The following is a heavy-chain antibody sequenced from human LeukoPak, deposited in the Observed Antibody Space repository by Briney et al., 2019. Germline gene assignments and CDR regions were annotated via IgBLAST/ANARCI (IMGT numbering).Heavy chain of an antibody. CDR3: TWFISQLLYNY. J-gene: IGHJ4*02. Sequence: GGSLRLSCTASGFTFGDYAMSWVRQAPGKGLEWVGFIRSKAYGGTTEYAASVKGRFTISRDDSKSIAYLQMNSLKTEDTAVYYCTWFISQLLYNYWGQGTLVTVSS. CDR1: GFTFGDYA. D-gene: IGHD2-2*02. CDR2: IRSKAYGGTT. V-gene: IGHV3-49*04.